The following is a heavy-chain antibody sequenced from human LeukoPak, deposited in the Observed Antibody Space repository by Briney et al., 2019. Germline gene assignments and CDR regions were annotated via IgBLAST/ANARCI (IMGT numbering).Heavy chain of an antibody. CDR3: ARLVDNDTSGHTDTFDM. CDR1: GGSISGHD. V-gene: IGHV4-59*11. D-gene: IGHD3-22*01. J-gene: IGHJ3*02. Sequence: SETLSLTCAVSGGSISGHDWSWIRQPPGKGLEWIGYVYYSGKTYYSSSLRSRVAISVDTSKSHFSLKLTCVTAADTDVYYCARLVDNDTSGHTDTFDMWGEGTMVTVYS. CDR2: VYYSGKT.